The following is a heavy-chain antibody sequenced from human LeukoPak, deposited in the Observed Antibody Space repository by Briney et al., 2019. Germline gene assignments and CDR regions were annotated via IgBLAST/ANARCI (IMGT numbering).Heavy chain of an antibody. CDR2: IKRKTDGGTA. V-gene: IGHV3-15*01. CDR1: GFTFSNAW. Sequence: GGSLRLSCAASGFTFSNAWMSWVRQAPGKGLEWVGRIKRKTDGGTADYYAAPVKGRFTISRDDSKNTLYLQMSSLKTEDTAVYYCTTYYDGESTEYFQHWGQGTLVTVSS. CDR3: TTYYDGESTEYFQH. D-gene: IGHD3-10*01. J-gene: IGHJ1*01.